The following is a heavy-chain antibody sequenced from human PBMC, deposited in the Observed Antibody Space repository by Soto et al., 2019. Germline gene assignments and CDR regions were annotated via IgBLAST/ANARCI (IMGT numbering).Heavy chain of an antibody. D-gene: IGHD3-22*01. CDR3: AREWDYYDSSGYLRLDY. CDR1: GYTFTSYY. J-gene: IGHJ4*02. V-gene: IGHV1-46*01. Sequence: QVQLVQSGAEVTKPGASVKVSCKASGYTFTSYYMHWVRQAPGQGLEWMGIINPSGGSTSYAQKFQGRVTMTRDTSTSTVYMELSSLRSEDTAVYYCAREWDYYDSSGYLRLDYWGQGTLVTVSS. CDR2: INPSGGST.